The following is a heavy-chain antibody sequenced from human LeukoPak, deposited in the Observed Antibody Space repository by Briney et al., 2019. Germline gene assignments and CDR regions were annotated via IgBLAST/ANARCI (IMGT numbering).Heavy chain of an antibody. J-gene: IGHJ4*02. CDR2: INHSGST. V-gene: IGHV4-34*01. D-gene: IGHD3-10*01. CDR3: ARGRVFYGSGTSFDY. CDR1: GGSFSGYY. Sequence: SETLSLTCAVYGGSFSGYYWSWIRQPPGKGLERIGEINHSGSTNYNPSLKSRVTISVDTSKSQFSLKLSSVTAADTAVYYCARGRVFYGSGTSFDYWGPGTLVTVSS.